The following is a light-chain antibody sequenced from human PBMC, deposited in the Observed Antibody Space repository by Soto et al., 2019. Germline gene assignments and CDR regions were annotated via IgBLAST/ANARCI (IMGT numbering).Light chain of an antibody. V-gene: IGKV3-15*01. CDR3: QQGNTWPWT. CDR2: GAS. J-gene: IGKJ1*01. Sequence: EVVMRQSPATLSVSPGEGATLSCRASQGIGDTLAWYQHKPGQTPRLLIYGASTRATGVPARFSGGGSGTDFTLIISSLEPEDFAFYYCQQGNTWPWTFGQGTKVDI. CDR1: QGIGDT.